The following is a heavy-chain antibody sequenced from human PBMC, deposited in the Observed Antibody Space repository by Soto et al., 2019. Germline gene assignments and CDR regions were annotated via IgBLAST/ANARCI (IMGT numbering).Heavy chain of an antibody. CDR2: INAGNGKT. CDR3: ASGGHWESWRARAFDD. V-gene: IGHV1-3*05. J-gene: IGHJ4*02. Sequence: QVQLVQSGAEEKKPGASVKVPCKASGYSFTNYAMNWVRQAPGQMREWMGWINAGNGKTRYSLKFQARVTITSDTAARTAYLELYSLTSEDTGVYFCASGGHWESWRARAFDDWGQGTLVTVSS. CDR1: GYSFTNYA. D-gene: IGHD3-16*01.